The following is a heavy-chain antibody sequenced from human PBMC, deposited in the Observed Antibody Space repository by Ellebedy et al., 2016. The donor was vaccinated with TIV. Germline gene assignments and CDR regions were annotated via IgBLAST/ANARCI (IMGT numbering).Heavy chain of an antibody. V-gene: IGHV1-69*10. CDR1: GGTFSSYA. CDR2: IIPILGIA. D-gene: IGHD1-26*01. CDR3: AREGRSGSDFYYGMDV. Sequence: ASVKVSCKASGGTFSSYAISWVRQAPGQGLEWMGRIIPILGIANYAQKFQGRVTITADKSTSTAYMELSSLRSEDTAVYYCAREGRSGSDFYYGMDVWGQGTTVTVSS. J-gene: IGHJ6*02.